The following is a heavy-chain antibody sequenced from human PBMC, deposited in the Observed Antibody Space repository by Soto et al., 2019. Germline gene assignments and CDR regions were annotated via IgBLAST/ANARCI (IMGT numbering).Heavy chain of an antibody. V-gene: IGHV2-5*02. CDR3: AHSGNSGSYGMDV. CDR2: IYWDDDK. Sequence: QITLKESGPTLVKPTQTLTLTCTFSGFSLSTSGVGVGWIRQPPGKALEWLALIYWDDDKRYSPSLKSRLTITNHNLKNQVVLTSTTMDPVDTATYFCAHSGNSGSYGMDVWCQGTTVTASS. J-gene: IGHJ6*02. D-gene: IGHD1-26*01. CDR1: GFSLSTSGVG.